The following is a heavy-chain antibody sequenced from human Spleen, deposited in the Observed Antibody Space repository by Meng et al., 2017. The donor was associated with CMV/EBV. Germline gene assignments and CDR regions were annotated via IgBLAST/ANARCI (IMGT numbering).Heavy chain of an antibody. CDR3: ASSYCSSTSCYLLY. Sequence: KGSGYSFTSYWIGWVRQMPGKGLEWMGIIYPGDSDTRYSPSFQGQVTISADKSISTAYLQWSSLKASDTAMYYCASSYCSSTSCYLLYWGQGTLVTVSS. CDR2: IYPGDSDT. V-gene: IGHV5-51*01. D-gene: IGHD2-2*01. J-gene: IGHJ4*02. CDR1: GYSFTSYW.